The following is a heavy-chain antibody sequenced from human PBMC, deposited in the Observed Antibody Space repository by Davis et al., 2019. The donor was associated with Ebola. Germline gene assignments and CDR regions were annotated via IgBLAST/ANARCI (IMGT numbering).Heavy chain of an antibody. Sequence: GESLKISCAASGFTFSSYDMHWVRQAPGKGLEWVAVISYDGSNKYYADSVKGRFTISRDNSKNTLYLQMNSLRAEDTAVYYCASGPYYYDSSGYLNGQNFDYWGQGTLVTVSS. J-gene: IGHJ4*02. D-gene: IGHD3-22*01. CDR3: ASGPYYYDSSGYLNGQNFDY. CDR1: GFTFSSYD. V-gene: IGHV3-30-3*01. CDR2: ISYDGSNK.